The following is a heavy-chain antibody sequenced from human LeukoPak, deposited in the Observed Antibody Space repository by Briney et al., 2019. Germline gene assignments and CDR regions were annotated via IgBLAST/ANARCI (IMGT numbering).Heavy chain of an antibody. D-gene: IGHD4/OR15-4a*01. J-gene: IGHJ4*02. V-gene: IGHV3-53*01. CDR1: GFTVSSNS. CDR3: ARRAGAYSHPYDY. Sequence: PGGSLRLSCTVSGFTVSSNSMSWVRQAPGKGLEWVSFIYSDNTHYSYSVKGRFTISRDNSKNTLYLRMNSLRSEDTAVYYCARRAGAYSHPYDYWGQGTLVTVSS. CDR2: IYSDNT.